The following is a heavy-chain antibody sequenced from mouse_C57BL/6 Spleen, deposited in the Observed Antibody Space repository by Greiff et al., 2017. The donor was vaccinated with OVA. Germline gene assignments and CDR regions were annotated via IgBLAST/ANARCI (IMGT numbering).Heavy chain of an antibody. Sequence: VQLQQPGAELVTPGASVKLSCKASGYTFTSYWLHWVKQRPGQGLEWIGMIHPNSGSTNYNEKFKSKATLTVDKSSSTAYMQLSSLTSEDAAVYYCAREGQRRSSVAYWGQGTLVTVSA. CDR1: GYTFTSYW. CDR2: IHPNSGST. CDR3: AREGQRRSSVAY. J-gene: IGHJ3*01. D-gene: IGHD3-3*01. V-gene: IGHV1-64*01.